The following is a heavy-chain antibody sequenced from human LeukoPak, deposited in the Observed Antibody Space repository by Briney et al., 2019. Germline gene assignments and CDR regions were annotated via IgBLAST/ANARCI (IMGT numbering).Heavy chain of an antibody. V-gene: IGHV4-59*08. J-gene: IGHJ3*02. CDR1: GGSISSYY. D-gene: IGHD1-26*01. CDR2: IYYSGST. Sequence: RASETLSLTCTVSGGSISSYYWSWIRQPPGRGLEWIGYIYYSGSTNYNPSLKSRVTISVDTSKNQFSLKLSSVTAADTAVYYCARHSGVVGVYDAFDIWGQGTMVTVSS. CDR3: ARHSGVVGVYDAFDI.